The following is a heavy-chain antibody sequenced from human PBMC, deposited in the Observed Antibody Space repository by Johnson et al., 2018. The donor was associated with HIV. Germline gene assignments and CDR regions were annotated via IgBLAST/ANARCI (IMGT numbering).Heavy chain of an antibody. CDR1: GFTFSSYA. V-gene: IGHV3-23*04. Sequence: VQLVESGGGLVQPGGSLRLSCAASGFTFSSYAMNWVCQAPGKGLEWVSAISGSGDSTYYADSVKGRFTISRDNSKNTLYLQMNSLRAEDTAIYYCAKLKRRGDQDDAFDIWGQGTMVTVSS. CDR2: ISGSGDST. CDR3: AKLKRRGDQDDAFDI. D-gene: IGHD2-2*01. J-gene: IGHJ3*02.